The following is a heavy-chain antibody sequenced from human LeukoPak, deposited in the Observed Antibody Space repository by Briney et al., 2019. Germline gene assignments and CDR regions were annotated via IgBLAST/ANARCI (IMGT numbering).Heavy chain of an antibody. D-gene: IGHD3-16*01. J-gene: IGHJ4*02. Sequence: SETLSLTCTVSGGSLSSYYWSWIRQPAGKGLEWIGRIYTSGSTNYNPSLKSRATMSVDTSKNQFSLKLSSVTAADTAVYYCARSGGGRGISEFDYWGQGTLVTVSS. V-gene: IGHV4-4*07. CDR3: ARSGGGRGISEFDY. CDR2: IYTSGST. CDR1: GGSLSSYY.